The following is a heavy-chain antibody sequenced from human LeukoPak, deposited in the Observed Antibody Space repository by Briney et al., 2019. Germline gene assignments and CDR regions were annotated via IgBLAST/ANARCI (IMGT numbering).Heavy chain of an antibody. CDR3: ASGLDYGGLDY. V-gene: IGHV3-66*01. J-gene: IGHJ4*02. CDR2: IYSGGST. Sequence: GGSLRLSCAASGFTFSDFAIHWVRQAPGEGLEWVSIIYSGGSTSYADSVKGRFTISRDNSKNTLYLQMNSLRAEDTAVYYCASGLDYGGLDYWGQGTLVTVSS. CDR1: GFTFSDFA. D-gene: IGHD4-23*01.